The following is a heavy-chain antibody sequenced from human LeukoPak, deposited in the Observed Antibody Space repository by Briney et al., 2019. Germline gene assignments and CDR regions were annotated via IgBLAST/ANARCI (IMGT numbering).Heavy chain of an antibody. V-gene: IGHV4-4*02. CDR3: ARVSWVVVPAAIRSTTVWFDP. CDR1: GGSISSGNW. D-gene: IGHD2-2*02. J-gene: IGHJ5*02. CDR2: IHHSGST. Sequence: SETLSLTCAVSGGSISSGNWWSWVRQPPGKGLECIGEIHHSGSTNYSPSLKSRVTISIDTSKNQFSLKLSSVTAADTAVYYCARVSWVVVPAAIRSTTVWFDPWGQGTLVTVSS.